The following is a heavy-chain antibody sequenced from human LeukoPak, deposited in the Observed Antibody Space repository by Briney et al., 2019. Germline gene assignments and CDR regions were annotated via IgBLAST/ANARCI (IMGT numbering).Heavy chain of an antibody. Sequence: SETLSLTCAVYGGSFSGYYWSWIRQPPGKGLEWIGEINHSGSTNYNPSLKSRVTISVDTSKNQFSLKLSSVTAAGTAVYYCARVGGRLIDYWGQGTLVTVSS. CDR1: GGSFSGYY. CDR2: INHSGST. D-gene: IGHD2-8*01. CDR3: ARVGGRLIDY. V-gene: IGHV4-34*01. J-gene: IGHJ4*02.